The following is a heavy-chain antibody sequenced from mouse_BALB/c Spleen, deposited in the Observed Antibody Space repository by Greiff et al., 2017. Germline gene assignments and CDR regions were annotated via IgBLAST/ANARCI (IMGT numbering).Heavy chain of an antibody. D-gene: IGHD1-1*01. CDR2: ISSGGGST. V-gene: IGHV5-12-1*01. Sequence: EVQLVESGGGLVKPGGSLKLSCAASGFAFSSYDMSWVRQTPEKRLEWVAYISSGGGSTYYPDTVKGRFTISRDNAKNTLYLQMSSLKSEDTAMYYCARRDYYGSSPYWYFDVWGAGTTVTVSS. CDR3: ARRDYYGSSPYWYFDV. J-gene: IGHJ1*01. CDR1: GFAFSSYD.